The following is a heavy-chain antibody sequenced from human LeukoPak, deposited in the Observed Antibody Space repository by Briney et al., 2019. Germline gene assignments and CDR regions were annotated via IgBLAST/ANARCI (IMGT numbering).Heavy chain of an antibody. Sequence: PGGSLRLSCAASGFTASGYWMHWVRQHPARGLMWLSYITEDGSGKSYEDSVRGRFTISRDNAKNTVHLQMNSLRVDDTAVYYCARVGQGPISLDYWGQGTPVTVSS. V-gene: IGHV3-74*01. CDR1: GFTASGYW. CDR3: ARVGQGPISLDY. D-gene: IGHD2/OR15-2a*01. CDR2: ITEDGSGK. J-gene: IGHJ4*02.